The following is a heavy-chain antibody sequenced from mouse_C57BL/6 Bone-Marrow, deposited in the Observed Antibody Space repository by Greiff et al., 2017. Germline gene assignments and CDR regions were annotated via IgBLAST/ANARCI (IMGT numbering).Heavy chain of an antibody. J-gene: IGHJ4*01. Sequence: EVKLVESGGGLVKPGGSLKLSCAASGFTFSSYAMSWVRQTPEKRLEWVATISDGGSYTYYPDNVKGRFTFSRDNAKNNLYLQMNHLKSEDTAMYYCARDQAYYGNSYAMDYWGQGTSVTVSS. V-gene: IGHV5-4*01. CDR2: ISDGGSYT. CDR1: GFTFSSYA. CDR3: ARDQAYYGNSYAMDY. D-gene: IGHD2-10*01.